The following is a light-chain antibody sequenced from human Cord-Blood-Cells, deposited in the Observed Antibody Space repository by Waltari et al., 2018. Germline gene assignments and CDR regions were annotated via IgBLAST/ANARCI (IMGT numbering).Light chain of an antibody. CDR3: SSYTSSSTLV. J-gene: IGLJ1*01. Sequence: QSPLPHPPYVSGSPGLSLTLFSAAPSSHACGDHYVSWHQQHPGKAPKLMIYEDSNRPSGVSKRFSGSKSGNTASLTISGLQAEDEADYYCSSYTSSSTLVFGTGTKVTVL. CDR2: EDS. CDR1: SSHACGDHY. V-gene: IGLV2-14*01.